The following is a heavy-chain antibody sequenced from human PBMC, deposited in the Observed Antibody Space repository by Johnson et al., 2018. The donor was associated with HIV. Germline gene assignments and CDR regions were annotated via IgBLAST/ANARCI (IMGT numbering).Heavy chain of an antibody. CDR3: TTGLYWNDAFDI. CDR2: IGTAGDT. D-gene: IGHD1-1*01. V-gene: IGHV3-13*01. Sequence: LQLVESGGGVVQPGRSLRLSCAASGFTFSSYGMHWVRQATGKGLEWVSAIGTAGDTYYPGSVKGRFTISRENAKNSLYLQMNSLRAGDTAVYYCTTGLYWNDAFDIWGQGTMVTVSS. J-gene: IGHJ3*02. CDR1: GFTFSSYG.